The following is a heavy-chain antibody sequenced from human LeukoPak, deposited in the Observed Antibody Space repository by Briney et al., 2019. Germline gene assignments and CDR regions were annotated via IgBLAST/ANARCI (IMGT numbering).Heavy chain of an antibody. CDR2: ISPNSGGT. V-gene: IGHV1-2*02. CDR3: ARSGRGTYYYFDL. CDR1: GYTFTDYY. J-gene: IGHJ4*02. Sequence: ASVKVSCKTSGYTFTDYYIHWVRQAPGQGLEWMGWISPNSGGTKYTQEFQGRVTMTRDTSTSTAYMELRSLRSDDTAVYYCARSGRGTYYYFDLWGQGTLVTVSS. D-gene: IGHD1-26*01.